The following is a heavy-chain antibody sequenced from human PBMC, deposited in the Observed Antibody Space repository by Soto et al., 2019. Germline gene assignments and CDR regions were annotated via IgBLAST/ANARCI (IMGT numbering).Heavy chain of an antibody. D-gene: IGHD3-9*01. V-gene: IGHV1-18*04. CDR2: ISAYNGNT. Sequence: ASVKVSCKASGYTFTGYYMHWVRQAPGQGLEWMGWISAYNGNTNYAQKLQGRVTMTTDTSTSTAYMELRSLRSDDTAVYYCARGPYDILTGYDYWGQGTLVTVSS. CDR1: GYTFTGYY. J-gene: IGHJ4*02. CDR3: ARGPYDILTGYDY.